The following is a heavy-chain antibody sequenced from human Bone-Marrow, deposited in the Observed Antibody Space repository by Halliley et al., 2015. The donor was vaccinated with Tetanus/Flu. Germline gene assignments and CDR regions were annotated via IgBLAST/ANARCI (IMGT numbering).Heavy chain of an antibody. CDR1: GYSISSGNY. J-gene: IGHJ2*01. Sequence: TLSLTCAVPGYSISSGNYWGWIRQPPGKGLEWIGSIYNTGTTYYNPSLKSRVTISVDTFKNQFSLKLSSVTAADTAVYYCARDNDFWSNTGIYWYFDLWGRGTLVTVSS. V-gene: IGHV4-38-2*02. D-gene: IGHD3-3*01. CDR3: ARDNDFWSNTGIYWYFDL. CDR2: IYNTGTT.